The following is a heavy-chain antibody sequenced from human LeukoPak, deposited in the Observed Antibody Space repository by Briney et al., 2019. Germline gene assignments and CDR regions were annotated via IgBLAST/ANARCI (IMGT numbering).Heavy chain of an antibody. CDR2: ISGSGGST. CDR1: GFTVSSNY. V-gene: IGHV3-23*01. J-gene: IGHJ4*02. CDR3: AKLSGYSSGWYSLFDY. D-gene: IGHD6-13*01. Sequence: GGSLRLSCAASGFTVSSNYMNWVRQAPGKGLEWVSAISGSGGSTYYADSVKGRFTISRDNSKNTLYLQMNSLRAEDTAVYYCAKLSGYSSGWYSLFDYWGQGTLVTVSS.